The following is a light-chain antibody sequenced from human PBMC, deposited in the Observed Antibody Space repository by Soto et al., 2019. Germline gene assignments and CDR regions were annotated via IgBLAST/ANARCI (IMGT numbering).Light chain of an antibody. V-gene: IGKV3-11*01. CDR2: DAS. J-gene: IGKJ2*01. CDR1: QSVSNS. Sequence: EIVLTQSPATLSLSPGERVTLSCRASQSVSNSLAWYQQKPGQPPRLLIYDASNRATGIPARFSGSGSGTEFTLTISSLQSEDFAVYYCQHYNYWPYTFGQGTKVDI. CDR3: QHYNYWPYT.